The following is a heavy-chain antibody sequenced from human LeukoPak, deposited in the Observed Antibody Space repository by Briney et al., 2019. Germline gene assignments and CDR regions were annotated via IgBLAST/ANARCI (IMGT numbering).Heavy chain of an antibody. CDR3: ARDLGWFGELPNKNNWFDP. V-gene: IGHV4-4*07. J-gene: IGHJ5*02. CDR2: IYTSGST. CDR1: GGSISSYY. Sequence: SETLSLTCTVSGGSISSYYWSWIRQPAGKGLEWIGRIYTSGSTNYNPSLKSRVTMSVDTSKNQFSLKLSSVTAADTAVYYCARDLGWFGELPNKNNWFDPWGQGTLVTVSS. D-gene: IGHD3-10*01.